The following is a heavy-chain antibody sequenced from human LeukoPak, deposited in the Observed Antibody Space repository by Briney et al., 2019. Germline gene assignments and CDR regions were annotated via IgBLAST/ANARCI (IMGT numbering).Heavy chain of an antibody. V-gene: IGHV1-8*01. CDR3: ARGLRFLEWLRQGNWFDP. CDR2: MNHNSGNT. D-gene: IGHD3-3*01. CDR1: GYTFTSYD. J-gene: IGHJ5*02. Sequence: ASVKLSCKASGYTFTSYDINWVRQAPGQGLEWMGWMNHNSGNTGYAQKFQGRVTMTRNTSISTAYMELSSLRSEDTAVYYCARGLRFLEWLRQGNWFDPWGQGTLVTVSS.